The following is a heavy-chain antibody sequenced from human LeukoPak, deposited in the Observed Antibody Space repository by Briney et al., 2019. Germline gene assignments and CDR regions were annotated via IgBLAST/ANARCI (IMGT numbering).Heavy chain of an antibody. CDR1: GFPFSSYA. CDR2: IYSGGST. D-gene: IGHD6-19*01. V-gene: IGHV3-66*01. CDR3: ARDTRSSGWPKKY. J-gene: IGHJ4*02. Sequence: PGGSLRLSCAASGFPFSSYAMSWVRQAPGKGLEWVSVIYSGGSTYYADSVKGRFTISRDNSKNALYLQMNSLRAEDTAVYYCARDTRSSGWPKKYWGQGTLVTVSS.